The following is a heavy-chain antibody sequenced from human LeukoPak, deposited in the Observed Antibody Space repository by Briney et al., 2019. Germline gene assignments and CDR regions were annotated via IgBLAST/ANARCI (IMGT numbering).Heavy chain of an antibody. J-gene: IGHJ4*02. V-gene: IGHV1-46*01. D-gene: IGHD3-3*01. Sequence: ASVKVSCKASGYTFTSYYMHWVRQAPGQGLEWMGIINPSGGSTSYARKFQGRVTMTRDTSTSTVYMELSSLRSEDTAVYYCARDSEWGDYPDYWGQGTLVTVSS. CDR2: INPSGGST. CDR1: GYTFTSYY. CDR3: ARDSEWGDYPDY.